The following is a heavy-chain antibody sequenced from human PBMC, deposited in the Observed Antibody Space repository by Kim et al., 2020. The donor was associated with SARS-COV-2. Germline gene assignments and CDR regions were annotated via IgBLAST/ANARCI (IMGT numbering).Heavy chain of an antibody. V-gene: IGHV4-31*03. D-gene: IGHD3-22*01. CDR2: IYYSGST. CDR1: GGSISSGAYY. J-gene: IGHJ4*02. Sequence: SETLSLTCTVSGGSISSGAYYWSWIRQHPGKGLEWIGYIYYSGSTYYNPSLKSRVTISVDTSKNQFSLKLSSVTAADTAVYYCARDSGTGYYDSSGYYDYWGQGTLVTVSS. CDR3: ARDSGTGYYDSSGYYDY.